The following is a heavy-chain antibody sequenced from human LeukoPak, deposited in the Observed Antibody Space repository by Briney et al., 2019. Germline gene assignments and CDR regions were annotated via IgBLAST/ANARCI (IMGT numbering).Heavy chain of an antibody. CDR1: GFTFSSYA. Sequence: GGSLRLSCAASGFTFSSYAMHWVRQAPGKGLEWVAVISYDGRNKYYADSVKGRFTISRDNSENTLYLQMNSLRAEDTAVFYCATSAGAIFTPDDYWGQGTLVTVSS. CDR3: ATSAGAIFTPDDY. D-gene: IGHD3-3*02. V-gene: IGHV3-30*04. CDR2: ISYDGRNK. J-gene: IGHJ4*02.